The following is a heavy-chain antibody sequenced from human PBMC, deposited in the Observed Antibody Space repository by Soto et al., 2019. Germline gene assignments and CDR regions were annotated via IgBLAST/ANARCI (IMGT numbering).Heavy chain of an antibody. Sequence: QVQLMQSGAEVKKPGASARVSCKASGYTFTNYYVHWVRQAPGQGLEWMGFINPNGGSTTYAQKFQGRFTVTTDTSTRTVYMQLSSLRSEDTAVFYCARSAPYDYWGQGTLVTVSS. CDR3: ARSAPYDY. CDR1: GYTFTNYY. J-gene: IGHJ4*02. CDR2: INPNGGST. V-gene: IGHV1-46*01.